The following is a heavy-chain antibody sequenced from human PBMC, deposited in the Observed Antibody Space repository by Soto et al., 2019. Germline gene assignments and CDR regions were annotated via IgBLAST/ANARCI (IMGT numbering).Heavy chain of an antibody. V-gene: IGHV3-53*02. J-gene: IGHJ4*02. CDR2: IYSGGTT. D-gene: IGHD1-26*01. CDR3: ARRYIVGVTGDY. Sequence: VQLVETGGGMIQPGGSLRLSCAVSGFSVSSNYISWVRQAPGKGLEWVSLIYSGGTTSYADSVKGRFIISRDSSKNTLFLQMNSLRVEDTAVYYCARRYIVGVTGDYWGQGTLVTVSS. CDR1: GFSVSSNY.